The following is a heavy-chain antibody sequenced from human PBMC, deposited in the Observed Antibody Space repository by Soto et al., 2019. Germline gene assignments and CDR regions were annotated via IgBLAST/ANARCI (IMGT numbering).Heavy chain of an antibody. CDR2: IWYDGSNK. CDR3: ARDLAPYSRFDY. CDR1: GFTFSSYG. J-gene: IGHJ4*02. Sequence: ESGGGVVQPGRSLRLSCAASGFTFSSYGMHWVRQAPGKGLEWVAVIWYDGSNKYYADSVKGRFTISRDNSKNTLYLQMNSLRAEDTAVYYCARDLAPYSRFDYWGQGTLVTVSS. D-gene: IGHD6-13*01. V-gene: IGHV3-33*01.